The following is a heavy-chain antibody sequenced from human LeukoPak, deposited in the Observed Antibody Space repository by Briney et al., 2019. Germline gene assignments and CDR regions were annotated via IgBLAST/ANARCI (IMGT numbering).Heavy chain of an antibody. CDR3: AKGSDRSGSYYLDY. Sequence: PGRSLRLSCAASAFTFGNYAMNWVRQAPGTGLEWVSGLSGSGASTYYADSVKGRFTISRDNSKNTLYLQMNRLRAGDTAVYYCAKGSDRSGSYYLDYWGQGTLVTVSS. CDR1: AFTFGNYA. CDR2: LSGSGAST. J-gene: IGHJ4*02. V-gene: IGHV3-23*01. D-gene: IGHD3-10*01.